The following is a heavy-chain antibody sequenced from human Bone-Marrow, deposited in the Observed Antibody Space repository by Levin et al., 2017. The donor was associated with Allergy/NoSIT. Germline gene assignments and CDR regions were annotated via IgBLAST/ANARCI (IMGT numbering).Heavy chain of an antibody. CDR2: INHSGGA. CDR1: GGSFNGYY. Sequence: SETLSLTCAVYGGSFNGYYWSWIRQPPGKGLEWIGEINHSGGANYNPSFSSRATISVDTSKIHFSLKMTSLTAADTAVYYCARGPAWELWYDWGQGTLVTVSS. J-gene: IGHJ4*02. CDR3: ARGPAWELWYD. V-gene: IGHV4-34*01. D-gene: IGHD1-26*01.